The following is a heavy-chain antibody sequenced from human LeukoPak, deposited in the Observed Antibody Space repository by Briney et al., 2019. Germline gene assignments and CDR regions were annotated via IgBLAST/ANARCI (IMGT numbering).Heavy chain of an antibody. J-gene: IGHJ3*01. CDR3: ARERGICDAFDF. V-gene: IGHV1-3*03. Sequence: ASVKVSCKASGYTFTSYTIRWVRQAPGQSLEWMGWISVGRGDSKCSQEFQGRVTLTRDTSATTAYLEVSSLRPEDMAVYYCARERGICDAFDFWGQGTMVTVSS. CDR1: GYTFTSYT. D-gene: IGHD2-8*02. CDR2: ISVGRGDS.